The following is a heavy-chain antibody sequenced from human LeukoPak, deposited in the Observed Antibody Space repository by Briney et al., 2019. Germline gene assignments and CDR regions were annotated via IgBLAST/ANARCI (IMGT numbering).Heavy chain of an antibody. CDR3: ARTNNNWFDP. CDR2: ISTYNGNT. V-gene: IGHV1-18*01. J-gene: IGHJ5*02. Sequence: ASVKVSCKASGYTFTSYGISWVRQAPGQGLEWMGRISTYNGNTNYAQKLQGSVTMTTDTSTSTAYMELRSLRSDDTAVYYCARTNNNWFDPWGQGTLVTVSS. CDR1: GYTFTSYG.